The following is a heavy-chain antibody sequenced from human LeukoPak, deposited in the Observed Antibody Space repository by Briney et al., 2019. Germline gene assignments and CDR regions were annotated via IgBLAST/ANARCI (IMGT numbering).Heavy chain of an antibody. V-gene: IGHV4-59*01. CDR2: ISNGGST. J-gene: IGHJ3*02. D-gene: IGHD1-1*01. CDR3: VRLQPNTGEWAFDI. Sequence: SETLSLTCTASGGSISTYYWSWIRQPPGEGLEWIGYISNGGSTKYNPSLKSRVTISGDTSKNQLSLKLSSVTAADTAVYHCVRLQPNTGEWAFDIWGQGTMVSVSS. CDR1: GGSISTYY.